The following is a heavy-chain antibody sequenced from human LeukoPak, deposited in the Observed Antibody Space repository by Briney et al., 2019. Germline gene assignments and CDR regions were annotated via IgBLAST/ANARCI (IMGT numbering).Heavy chain of an antibody. CDR1: GFTFSSYS. Sequence: GGSLRLSCAASGFTFSSYSMNWVRQAPGKGLEWVSSISVSSSYIYYADSVKGRFTISRDNAKNSLYLQMNSLRAEDTAVYYCARDAEGRNSGSYFDAFDIWGQGTMVTVSS. CDR3: ARDAEGRNSGSYFDAFDI. V-gene: IGHV3-21*01. J-gene: IGHJ3*02. D-gene: IGHD1-26*01. CDR2: ISVSSSYI.